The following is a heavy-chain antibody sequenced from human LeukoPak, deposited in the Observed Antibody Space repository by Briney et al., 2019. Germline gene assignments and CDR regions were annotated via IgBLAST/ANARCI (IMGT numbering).Heavy chain of an antibody. J-gene: IGHJ4*02. Sequence: GGSLRLSCAASGFTVSSNYMSWVRQAPGKGLEWVSAISGSGGSTYYADSVKGRFTISRDNSKNTLYLQMNSLRAEDTAVYYCARSTRGPKLRYFDWSTKYYFDYWGQGTLVTVSS. CDR1: GFTVSSNY. CDR3: ARSTRGPKLRYFDWSTKYYFDY. V-gene: IGHV3-23*01. D-gene: IGHD3-9*01. CDR2: ISGSGGST.